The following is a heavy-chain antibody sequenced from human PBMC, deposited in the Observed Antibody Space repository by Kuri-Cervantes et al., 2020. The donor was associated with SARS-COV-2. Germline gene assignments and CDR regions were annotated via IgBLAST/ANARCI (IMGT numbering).Heavy chain of an antibody. V-gene: IGHV4-39*01. D-gene: IGHD6-13*01. CDR1: GGSVSSSSYY. Sequence: SETLSLTCTVSGGSVSSSSYYWGWIRQPPGKGLEWIGSIYYTGSAYYNSSLKSRVTISVDTSKNQFSLKLSSVTAADTAVYYCARNSAFSSSWPLDNWGQGTLVTVSS. CDR3: ARNSAFSSSWPLDN. CDR2: IYYTGSA. J-gene: IGHJ4*02.